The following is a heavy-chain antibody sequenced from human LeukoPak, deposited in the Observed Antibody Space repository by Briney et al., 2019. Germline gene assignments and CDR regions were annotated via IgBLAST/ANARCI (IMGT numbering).Heavy chain of an antibody. CDR2: IRSSSSTI. V-gene: IGHV3-48*01. J-gene: IGHJ4*02. Sequence: GGSLRLSCAASGFIFSSYSMNWVRQAPGKGLEWVSYIRSSSSTIYYADSVKGRFTISRDNAKNSLYLQMNSLRAEDTAVYYCAREDASGLDYWGQGTLVIVSS. CDR3: AREDASGLDY. D-gene: IGHD5-12*01. CDR1: GFIFSSYS.